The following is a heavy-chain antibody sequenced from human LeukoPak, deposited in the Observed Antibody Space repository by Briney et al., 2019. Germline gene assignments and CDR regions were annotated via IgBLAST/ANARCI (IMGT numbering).Heavy chain of an antibody. CDR3: ARGTYSGYDSSFDY. V-gene: IGHV3-21*01. CDR2: FTAYSGASI. Sequence: GGSLSLSCTASGFTFSSYNMNWVRQAPGKGLEWVSSFTAYSGASIYYADSVRGRFTISRDNAKNSLYLQINSLRAEDTAVYFCARGTYSGYDSSFDYWSQGTLVTVSS. J-gene: IGHJ4*01. D-gene: IGHD5-12*01. CDR1: GFTFSSYN.